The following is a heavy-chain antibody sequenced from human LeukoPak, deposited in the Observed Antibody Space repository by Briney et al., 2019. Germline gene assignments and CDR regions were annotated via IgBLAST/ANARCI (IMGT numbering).Heavy chain of an antibody. J-gene: IGHJ4*02. CDR1: GFTFSSYE. CDR2: ISGSGSTI. Sequence: PGGSLRLSCAASGFTFSSYEMNWVRQAPGKGLEWVSYISGSGSTIYYADSVKGRFTISRDNAKNSLYLQMNSLRAEDTAVYYCARVPYSSSWYVFDYWGQGTLVTVSS. V-gene: IGHV3-48*03. D-gene: IGHD6-13*01. CDR3: ARVPYSSSWYVFDY.